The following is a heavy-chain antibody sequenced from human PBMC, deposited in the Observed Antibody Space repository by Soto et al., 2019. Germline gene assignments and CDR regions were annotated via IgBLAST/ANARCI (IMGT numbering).Heavy chain of an antibody. CDR3: SRGGWEREGYVMDV. CDR2: IYYSGST. V-gene: IGHV4-59*08. J-gene: IGHJ6*02. CDR1: GGSISSYY. Sequence: QVQLQESGPGLVQPSKTLSLTCTVSGGSISSYYWSWIRQPPGKELQYIGYIYYSGSTNYNPSLKRLITRSDDTTTNQFSQTRSSVTAADTAVYYCSRGGWEREGYVMDVWGQGTTVTVSS. D-gene: IGHD1-26*01.